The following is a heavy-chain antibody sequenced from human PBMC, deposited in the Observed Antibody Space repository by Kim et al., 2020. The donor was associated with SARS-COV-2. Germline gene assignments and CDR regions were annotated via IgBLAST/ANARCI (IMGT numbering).Heavy chain of an antibody. Sequence: GGSLRLSCAASGFTFSSYSMNWVRQAPGKGLEWVSSISSSSSYIYYADSVKSRFTISRDNAKNSLYLQMNSLRAEDTAVYYCARDEQQLGTTGYYGMDVWGQGTTVTVSS. CDR1: GFTFSSYS. V-gene: IGHV3-21*01. J-gene: IGHJ6*02. CDR2: ISSSSSYI. CDR3: ARDEQQLGTTGYYGMDV. D-gene: IGHD6-13*01.